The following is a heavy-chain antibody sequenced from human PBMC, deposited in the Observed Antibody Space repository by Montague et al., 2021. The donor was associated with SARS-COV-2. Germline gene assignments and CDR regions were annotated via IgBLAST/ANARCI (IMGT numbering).Heavy chain of an antibody. CDR3: ARVPDYYDSSGYYFDAFDI. J-gene: IGHJ3*02. V-gene: IGHV4-34*01. CDR2: INHSGSI. D-gene: IGHD3-22*01. CDR1: GGSFSDYY. Sequence: SETLSLTCAVYGGSFSDYYWTWIRQPPGKGLEWIGEINHSGSINYNPSLKSRVTISVDTSKNQFSLKLNSVTAADTAVYYCARVPDYYDSSGYYFDAFDIWGQGTMVTVSS.